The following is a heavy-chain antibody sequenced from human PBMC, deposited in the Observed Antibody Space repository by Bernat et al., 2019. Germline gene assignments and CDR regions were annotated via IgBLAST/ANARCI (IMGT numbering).Heavy chain of an antibody. J-gene: IGHJ4*02. CDR2: IYYSGST. Sequence: QLQLQESGPGLVKPSETLSLTCTVSGGSISSSSYYWGWIRQPPGKGLEWIGSIYYSGSTYYNPSLKSRVPISVDTSKNQFSLKLSSVTAADTAVYYCARHPSGGWSGYYHFFDYWGQGTLVTVSS. V-gene: IGHV4-39*01. CDR3: ARHPSGGWSGYYHFFDY. D-gene: IGHD3-3*01. CDR1: GGSISSSSYY.